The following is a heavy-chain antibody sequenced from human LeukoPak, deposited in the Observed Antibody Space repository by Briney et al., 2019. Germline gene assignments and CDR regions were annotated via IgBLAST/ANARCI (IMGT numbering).Heavy chain of an antibody. CDR1: GGSIISSSFW. J-gene: IGHJ4*02. V-gene: IGHV4-61*05. CDR3: ARFSSIAAAFDY. D-gene: IGHD6-13*01. Sequence: PSETLSLTCTVSGGSIISSSFWWGWIRQPPGKGLEWIGRIYTSGSTNYNPSLKSRVTMSVDTSKNQFSLKLSSVTAADTAVYYCARFSSIAAAFDYWGQGTLVTVSS. CDR2: IYTSGST.